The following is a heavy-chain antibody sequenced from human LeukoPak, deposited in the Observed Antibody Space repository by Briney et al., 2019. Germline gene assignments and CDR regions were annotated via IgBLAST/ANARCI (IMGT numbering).Heavy chain of an antibody. CDR1: GFTFSSYA. CDR2: ISGSGGST. V-gene: IGHV3-23*01. J-gene: IGHJ4*02. Sequence: PGGSLRLSCAASGFTFSSYAMSWVRQAPGKGLERVSAISGSGGSTYYADSVKGRFTISRDNSKNTLYLQMNSLRAEDTAVYYCAKDDRIAAAGTAGRYWGQGTLVTVSS. CDR3: AKDDRIAAAGTAGRY. D-gene: IGHD6-13*01.